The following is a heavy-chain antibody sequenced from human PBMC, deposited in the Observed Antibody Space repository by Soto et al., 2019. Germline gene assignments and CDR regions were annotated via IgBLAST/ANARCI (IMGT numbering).Heavy chain of an antibody. CDR1: GGSFSGYY. CDR2: INHSEST. V-gene: IGHV4-34*01. J-gene: IGHJ4*02. CDR3: ARGVQLWSQSAYYFDY. Sequence: SEALSLTCAVYGGSFSGYYWSWIRQPPGKGLEWIGEINHSESTNYNPSLKSRVTISVDTSKNQFSLKLSSVTAADTAVYYCARGVQLWSQSAYYFDYWGQGTLVTVSS. D-gene: IGHD5-18*01.